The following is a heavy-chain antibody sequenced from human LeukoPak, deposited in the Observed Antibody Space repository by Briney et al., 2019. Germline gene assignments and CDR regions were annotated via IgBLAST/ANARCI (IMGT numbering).Heavy chain of an antibody. V-gene: IGHV4-38-2*02. CDR1: DYSISSGYY. D-gene: IGHD6-19*01. CDR2: IYHSGST. CDR3: ARDRKAVAGTDY. J-gene: IGHJ4*02. Sequence: SETLSLTCAVSDYSISSGYYWGWIRQPPGKGLEWIGSIYHSGSTYYNPSLKSRVTISVDTSKNQLSLKLNSVTAADTAVYYCARDRKAVAGTDYWGQGTLVTVSS.